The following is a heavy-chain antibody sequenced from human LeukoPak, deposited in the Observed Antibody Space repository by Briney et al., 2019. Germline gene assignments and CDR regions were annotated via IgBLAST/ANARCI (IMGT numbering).Heavy chain of an antibody. CDR2: INPNSGGT. Sequence: ASVKVSCKASGYTFTGYYMHWVRQAPGQGLEWMGWINPNSGGTNYAQKFQGRVTMTRDTSISTAYMELSRLRSDDTAVYYGARDKEDITGTTTENWFDPWGQGTLVTVSS. D-gene: IGHD1-7*01. V-gene: IGHV1-2*02. CDR3: ARDKEDITGTTTENWFDP. J-gene: IGHJ5*02. CDR1: GYTFTGYY.